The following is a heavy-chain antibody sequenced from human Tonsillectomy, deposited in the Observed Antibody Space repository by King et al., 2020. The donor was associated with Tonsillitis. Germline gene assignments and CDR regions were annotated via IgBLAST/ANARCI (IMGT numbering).Heavy chain of an antibody. D-gene: IGHD3-22*01. CDR3: ARVGDYDTSVSTFDI. V-gene: IGHV4-38-2*01. CDR1: GYSISSGHY. J-gene: IGHJ3*02. Sequence: VQLQESGPGLVKPSETLSLICAVSGYSISSGHYWGWIRQSPGKGLEWIGSIYHSASTYYNPSLKSRVTISVDTSRNQFSLKLRSVTAADTAVYYCARVGDYDTSVSTFDIWGQGTMVTVSS. CDR2: IYHSAST.